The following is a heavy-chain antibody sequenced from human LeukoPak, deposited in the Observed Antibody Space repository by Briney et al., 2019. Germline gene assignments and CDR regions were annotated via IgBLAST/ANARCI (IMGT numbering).Heavy chain of an antibody. V-gene: IGHV3-21*01. D-gene: IGHD7-27*01. Sequence: GGSLRLSCAASGFTFSSYDMNWVRQAPGKGLDWVSSISSGGSYIYYADSVKGRFTISRDNSKNTLYLQMNSLRAEDTAVYYCAKDLWGSGYWGQGTLVTVSS. J-gene: IGHJ4*02. CDR3: AKDLWGSGY. CDR1: GFTFSSYD. CDR2: ISSGGSYI.